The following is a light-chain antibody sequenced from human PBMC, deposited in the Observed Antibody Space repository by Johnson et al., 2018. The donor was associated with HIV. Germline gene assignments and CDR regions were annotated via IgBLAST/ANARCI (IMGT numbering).Light chain of an antibody. CDR3: GTWDSSLSAYV. V-gene: IGLV1-51*01. CDR1: SSNIGNNY. CDR2: DNN. Sequence: QSALTQPPSVSAAPGQKVTISCSGSSSNIGNNYVSWYQQVPGTAPKLLIYDNNKRPSGIPDRFSSSKSGTSATLGITGLQTGAEADYYCGTWDSSLSAYVFGTGTKVTVL. J-gene: IGLJ1*01.